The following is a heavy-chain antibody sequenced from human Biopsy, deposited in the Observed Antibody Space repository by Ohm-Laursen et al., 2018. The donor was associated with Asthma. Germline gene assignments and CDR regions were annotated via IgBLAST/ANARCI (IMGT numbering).Heavy chain of an antibody. CDR2: THHIGYT. J-gene: IGHJ6*02. V-gene: IGHV4-34*01. CDR1: GGSFSSNY. D-gene: IGHD1-26*01. Sequence: SETLSLTWAVYGGSFSSNYWSWIRQTPGKGLEWLGDTHHIGYTNYNPSLSSRLTLSVDTSKNQFSLRLTSVTAADTAVYYCARGSSSRLSQWELLVSGGKRAHSYYGLDVWGPGTTVTVSS. CDR3: ARGSSSRLSQWELLVSGGKRAHSYYGLDV.